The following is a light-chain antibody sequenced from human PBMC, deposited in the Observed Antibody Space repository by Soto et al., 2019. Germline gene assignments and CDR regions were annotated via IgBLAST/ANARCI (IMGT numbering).Light chain of an antibody. V-gene: IGKV1-27*01. Sequence: DIQMTQSPSSLSASVGDRVTITCRASQGISNYLAWYQQKPGKVPKVLIYAASTLHSGVPSRFSGSGSGTDFTLTISSLQPEDVATYYCQQYNSAPWTFGQGTKVEIK. CDR1: QGISNY. J-gene: IGKJ1*01. CDR3: QQYNSAPWT. CDR2: AAS.